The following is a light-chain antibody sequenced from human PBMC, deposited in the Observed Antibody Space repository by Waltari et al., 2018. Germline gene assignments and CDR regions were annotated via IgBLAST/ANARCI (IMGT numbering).Light chain of an antibody. CDR1: SSAVGNYKR. Sequence: QSALTQPASVSGSPGQSITISCTGTSSAVGNYKRVSWYQQHPGKAPKLMIYAVSKRPSGVSDRFSGSKSGDMASLTISGLQPEDEAEYFCSSYAGSSKAVFGGGTKVTVL. V-gene: IGLV2-23*02. CDR3: SSYAGSSKAV. CDR2: AVS. J-gene: IGLJ2*01.